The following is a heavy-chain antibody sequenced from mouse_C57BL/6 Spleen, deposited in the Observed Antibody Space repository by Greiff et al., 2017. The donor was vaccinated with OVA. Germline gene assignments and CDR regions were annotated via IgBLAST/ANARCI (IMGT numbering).Heavy chain of an antibody. V-gene: IGHV6-3*01. CDR2: IRLKSDNYAT. D-gene: IGHD4-1*01. CDR1: GFTFSNYW. Sequence: EVKVEESGGGLVQPGGSMKLSCVASGFTFSNYWMNWVRQSPEKGLEWVAQIRLKSDNYATHYAESVKGRFTISRDDSKSSVYLQMHNLRAEDTGIYYCAGHWEDYWGQGTTLTVSS. J-gene: IGHJ2*01. CDR3: AGHWEDY.